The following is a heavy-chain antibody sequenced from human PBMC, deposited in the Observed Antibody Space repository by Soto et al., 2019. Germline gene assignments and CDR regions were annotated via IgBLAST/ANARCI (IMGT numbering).Heavy chain of an antibody. CDR3: ARQPHLLYCSSTFCYHERTRNWFDF. D-gene: IGHD2-2*01. CDR2: TYYRSKWYN. CDR1: GDSVSSNSAA. Sequence: SQTLSLTCVISGDSVSSNSAAWNWIRQSPSRGLEWLGRTYYRSKWYNDYAVSVKSRITINPDTSKNQFSLQLNSVTPEDTAVYYCARQPHLLYCSSTFCYHERTRNWFDFWGQGTLVTVSS. J-gene: IGHJ5*01. V-gene: IGHV6-1*01.